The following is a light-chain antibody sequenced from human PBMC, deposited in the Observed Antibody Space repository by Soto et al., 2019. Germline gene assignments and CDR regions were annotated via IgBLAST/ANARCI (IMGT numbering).Light chain of an antibody. Sequence: QSVLTQPPSASGTPGQRVTISCSGGNSNIGNRPVHWFQQLPGTAPKLLIYKDLQRPSGVPDRFSGSKSGTSASLAISGLRSDDEADYYCLTWDDSLRGWVFGGGTKRTVL. CDR2: KDL. CDR3: LTWDDSLRGWV. V-gene: IGLV1-47*01. J-gene: IGLJ3*02. CDR1: NSNIGNRP.